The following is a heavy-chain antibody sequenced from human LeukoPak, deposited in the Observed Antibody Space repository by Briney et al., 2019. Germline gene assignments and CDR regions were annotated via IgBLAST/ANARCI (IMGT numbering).Heavy chain of an antibody. J-gene: IGHJ2*01. D-gene: IGHD2-2*01. CDR1: GFTFSSYA. V-gene: IGHV3-30*18. CDR3: AKDAGRYLTWGYFDL. Sequence: PGGSLRLSCAASGFTFSSYAMSWVRQAPGKGLEWVAVISSDGIEKYYADSVKDRFTISRDNFKNSQYLQMNSLRVEDTAVYYCAKDAGRYLTWGYFDLWGRGTLVTVSS. CDR2: ISSDGIEK.